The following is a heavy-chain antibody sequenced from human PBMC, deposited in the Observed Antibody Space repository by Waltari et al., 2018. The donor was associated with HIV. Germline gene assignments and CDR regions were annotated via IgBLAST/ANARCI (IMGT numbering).Heavy chain of an antibody. CDR2: INHSGRT. D-gene: IGHD3-10*01. V-gene: IGHV4-34*02. Sequence: QVQLQQWGTGLLKPSETLSLTCAVQGGSPSNYYWSWSRQPPGKGLEWIAEINHSGRTNYNPSLKSRLTISVDTSKTQFSVKLTSVTAADTAVYFCARGQYGPGSREDYCGQGTLVTVAS. CDR3: ARGQYGPGSREDY. J-gene: IGHJ4*02. CDR1: GGSPSNYY.